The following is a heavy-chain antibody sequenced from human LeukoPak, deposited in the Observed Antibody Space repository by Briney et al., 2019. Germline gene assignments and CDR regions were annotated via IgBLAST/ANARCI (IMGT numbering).Heavy chain of an antibody. CDR1: GFTFSSYE. CDR2: ISSSGSTI. D-gene: IGHD6-13*01. V-gene: IGHV3-48*03. J-gene: IGHJ4*02. Sequence: GGSLRLSCAASGFTFSSYEMNWVRQAPGKGLEWVSYISSSGSTIYYADSVKGRFTISRDNAKNSLYLQMNSLRAEDTAVYYCARYWIAAAGIDYWGQGTRVAVSP. CDR3: ARYWIAAAGIDY.